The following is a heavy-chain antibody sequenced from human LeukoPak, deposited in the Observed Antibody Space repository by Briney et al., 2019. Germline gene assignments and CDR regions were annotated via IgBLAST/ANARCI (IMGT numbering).Heavy chain of an antibody. J-gene: IGHJ4*02. CDR2: IDPSVGST. CDR3: ARNSGSGLDH. D-gene: IGHD1-26*01. CDR1: VHTFTAYY. Sequence: ASVKVSCKASVHTFTAYYIQWVRQAPGQGLEWMGLIDPSVGSTSNAQKFQGRITMTRDTSTSTVFMELTSLTSEDTAVYYCARNSGSGLDHWGQGALVTVSS. V-gene: IGHV1-46*01.